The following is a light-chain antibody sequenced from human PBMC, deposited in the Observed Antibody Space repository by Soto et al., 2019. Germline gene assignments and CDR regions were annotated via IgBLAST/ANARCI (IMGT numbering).Light chain of an antibody. J-gene: IGLJ1*01. CDR3: RSYTSSSTHV. CDR2: DVN. Sequence: QSALTQPASVSGSPGQSIAISCTGTSSDVGGYDYVSWYQQLPGKAPKLMIYDVNNRPSGVSNRFSGSKSGNTASLTISGLQAEDEADYYCRSYTSSSTHVFGTGTKLTVL. CDR1: SSDVGGYDY. V-gene: IGLV2-14*03.